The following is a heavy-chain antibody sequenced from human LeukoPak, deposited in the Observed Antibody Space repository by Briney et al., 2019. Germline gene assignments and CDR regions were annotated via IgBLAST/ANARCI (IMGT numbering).Heavy chain of an antibody. Sequence: SETLSLTCAVYGGPFRGFFWSWIRQAPGKGLEWIGEISHGGTSNYNPSLKGRISMSVDTSKSQFSLKLTSVTAADTALYFCARGIYGGRNQYIWFDLWGQGTLVTVSS. CDR2: ISHGGTS. V-gene: IGHV4-34*01. CDR1: GGPFRGFF. CDR3: ARGIYGGRNQYIWFDL. J-gene: IGHJ5*02. D-gene: IGHD4-23*01.